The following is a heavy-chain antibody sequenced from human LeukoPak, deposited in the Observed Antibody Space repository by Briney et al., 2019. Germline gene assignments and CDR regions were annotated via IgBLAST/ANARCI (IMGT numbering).Heavy chain of an antibody. CDR3: ASAAGAFDF. J-gene: IGHJ3*01. Sequence: GGSLRLFCEASGITFSSYGIHWVRQAPGKGLEWVAVIWPDGSNKYYADSVKGRFTISRDNSKNTLWLQMNSLRVEDTAAYYCASAAGAFDFWGQGTMVTVSS. CDR2: IWPDGSNK. D-gene: IGHD6-13*01. V-gene: IGHV3-33*01. CDR1: GITFSSYG.